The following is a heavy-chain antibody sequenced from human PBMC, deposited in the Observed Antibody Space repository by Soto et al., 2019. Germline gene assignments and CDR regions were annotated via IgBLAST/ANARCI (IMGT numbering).Heavy chain of an antibody. CDR2: IKEDGNEK. Sequence: GGSLRLSCAASGFTFRNNWMSWVRQAPGKGLEWVANIKEDGNEKYYVDSVKGRFTISRDYAKNSLYLQMNSLKASDTAMYYCARHSPLIEMPTYLRNPGGDYWGQGTLVTVYS. V-gene: IGHV3-7*03. CDR3: ARHSPLIEMPTYLRNPGGDY. J-gene: IGHJ4*02. CDR1: GFTFRNNW. D-gene: IGHD3-16*01.